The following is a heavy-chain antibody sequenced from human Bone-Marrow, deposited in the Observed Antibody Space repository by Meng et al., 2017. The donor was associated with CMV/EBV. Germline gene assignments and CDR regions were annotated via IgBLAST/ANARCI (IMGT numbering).Heavy chain of an antibody. Sequence: ASVKVSCKASGYTFTSYGISWVRQAPGQGLEWMGWISAYNGNTNYAQKPQGRVTMTTDTSTSTAYMELRSLRSDDTAVYYCARKREGDWNLFYFDYWGQGTLVTVSS. CDR2: ISAYNGNT. J-gene: IGHJ4*02. CDR3: ARKREGDWNLFYFDY. D-gene: IGHD1-1*01. CDR1: GYTFTSYG. V-gene: IGHV1-18*01.